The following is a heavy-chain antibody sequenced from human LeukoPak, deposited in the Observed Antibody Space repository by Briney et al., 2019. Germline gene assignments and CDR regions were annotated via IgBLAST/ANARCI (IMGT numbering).Heavy chain of an antibody. J-gene: IGHJ3*02. CDR3: AKGDYSNPHTAFRYDAFDI. V-gene: IGHV3-9*01. Sequence: QPGGSLRLSCAASGFTFDDYAMHWVRQAPGKGLEWVSGISWNSGSIGYADSVKGRFTISRDNAKNSLYLQMNSLRAEDTALYYCAKGDYSNPHTAFRYDAFDIWGQGTMVTVSS. CDR1: GFTFDDYA. CDR2: ISWNSGSI. D-gene: IGHD4-4*01.